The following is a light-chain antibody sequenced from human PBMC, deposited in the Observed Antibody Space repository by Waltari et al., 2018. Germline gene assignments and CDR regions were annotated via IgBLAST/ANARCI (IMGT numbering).Light chain of an antibody. J-gene: IGLJ1*01. Sequence: QSALTQPASVSGSPGQSITISCTGTSRAIGGYNYVSWYQQHPGKAPKVVIFDVSYRPSGVSNRFSGSKSGNMASLTISGLQAEDEADYYCNSYTSSHSLVFGTGTRVTVL. CDR2: DVS. CDR3: NSYTSSHSLV. V-gene: IGLV2-14*03. CDR1: SRAIGGYNY.